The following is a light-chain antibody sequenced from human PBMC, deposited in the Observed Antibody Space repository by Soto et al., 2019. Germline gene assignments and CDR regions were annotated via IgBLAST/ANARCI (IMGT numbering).Light chain of an antibody. Sequence: EIVMTQSPATLSVSPGERATLSCRASQSVSSNLAWYQQKPGQAPRLLIYGASTRATGIPARFSGSGSGTEFTLTISSLQSEDFAVYYCQQRSSWPITFGQGTRGD. CDR1: QSVSSN. CDR3: QQRSSWPIT. J-gene: IGKJ5*01. V-gene: IGKV3-15*01. CDR2: GAS.